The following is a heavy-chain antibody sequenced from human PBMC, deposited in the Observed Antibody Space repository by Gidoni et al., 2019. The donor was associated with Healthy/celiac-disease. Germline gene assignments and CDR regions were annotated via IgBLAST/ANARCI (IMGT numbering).Heavy chain of an antibody. CDR3: ASSVEAMAYYGMDV. V-gene: IGHV1-69*01. CDR1: GGTFSSYA. CDR2: IIPIFGTA. J-gene: IGHJ6*02. Sequence: VQLVQSGAEVKKPGSSVKVSCKASGGTFSSYAISWVRKAPGQGLEGMGGIIPIFGTANYAQKFQGRVTITADESTSTAYMELSSLRSEDTAVYYCASSVEAMAYYGMDVWGQGTTVTVSS. D-gene: IGHD5-18*01.